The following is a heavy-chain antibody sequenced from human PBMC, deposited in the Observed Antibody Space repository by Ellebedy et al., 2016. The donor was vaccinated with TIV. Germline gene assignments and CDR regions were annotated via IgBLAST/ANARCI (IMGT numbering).Heavy chain of an antibody. CDR3: ARAQYSSGWYRYFQH. V-gene: IGHV3-23*01. CDR2: ISGSGDTL. Sequence: GGSLRLXXAASEFTVTTYAMTWVRQAPGKGLEWVSAISGSGDTLNYADSVKGRFTISRENSKNTLYLQMNSLRAEDTAVYYCARAQYSSGWYRYFQHWGQGTLVTVSS. D-gene: IGHD6-19*01. CDR1: EFTVTTYA. J-gene: IGHJ1*01.